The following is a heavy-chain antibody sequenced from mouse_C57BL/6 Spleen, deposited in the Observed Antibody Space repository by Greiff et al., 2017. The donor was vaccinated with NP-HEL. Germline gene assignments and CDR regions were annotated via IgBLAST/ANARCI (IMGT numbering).Heavy chain of an antibody. CDR2: ISSGSSTI. CDR1: GFTFSDYG. CDR3: ARTRITTVVAPFDY. Sequence: EVHLVESGGGLVKPGGSLKLSCAASGFTFSDYGMHWVRQAPEKGLEWVAYISSGSSTIYYADTVKGRFTISRDNAKNTLFLQMTSLRSEDTAMYYCARTRITTVVAPFDYWGQGTTLTVSS. J-gene: IGHJ2*01. D-gene: IGHD1-1*01. V-gene: IGHV5-17*01.